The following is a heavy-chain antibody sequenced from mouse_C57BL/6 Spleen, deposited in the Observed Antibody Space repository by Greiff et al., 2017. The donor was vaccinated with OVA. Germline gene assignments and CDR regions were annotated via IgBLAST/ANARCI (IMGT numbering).Heavy chain of an antibody. V-gene: IGHV1-82*01. J-gene: IGHJ2*01. CDR1: GYAFSSSW. CDR2: IYPGDGDT. D-gene: IGHD2-3*01. CDR3: ARNDGYYGGVFDY. Sequence: QVQLQQSGPELVKPGASVKISCKASGYAFSSSWMNWVKQRPGKGLEWIGRIYPGDGDTNYNGKFKGKATLTADKSSSTAYMQLSSLTSEDSAVYFGARNDGYYGGVFDYWGQGTTLTVSS.